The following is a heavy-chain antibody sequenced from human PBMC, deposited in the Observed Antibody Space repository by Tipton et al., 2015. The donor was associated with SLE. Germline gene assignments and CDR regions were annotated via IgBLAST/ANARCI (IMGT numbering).Heavy chain of an antibody. J-gene: IGHJ2*01. CDR3: ARPSITMVRGVYWYFDL. CDR2: ISYDGSNK. V-gene: IGHV3-30-3*01. Sequence: SLRLSCAASGFTFSSYAMHWVRQAPGKGLEWVAVISYDGSNKYYADSVKGRFTISRDNSKNTLYLQMNSLRAEDTAVYYCARPSITMVRGVYWYFDLWGRGTLVTVSS. D-gene: IGHD3-10*01. CDR1: GFTFSSYA.